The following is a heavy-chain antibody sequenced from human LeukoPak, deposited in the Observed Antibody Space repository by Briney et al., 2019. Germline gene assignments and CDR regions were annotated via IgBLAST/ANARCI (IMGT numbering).Heavy chain of an antibody. D-gene: IGHD5-12*01. V-gene: IGHV3-7*03. CDR3: ARGDATYDYYYYYMDV. CDR1: GFTFSSYW. CDR2: IKKDGSEK. Sequence: PGGSLRLSCAASGFTFSSYWMSWVRQAPGKGLEWVADIKKDGSEKYYVDSVKGRFTISRDNAKNTLYLQMNSLRAEDTAVYYCARGDATYDYYYYYMDVWGKGTTVTISS. J-gene: IGHJ6*03.